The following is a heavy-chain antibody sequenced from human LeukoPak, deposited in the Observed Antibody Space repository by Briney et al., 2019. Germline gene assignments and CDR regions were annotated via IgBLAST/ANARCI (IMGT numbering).Heavy chain of an antibody. CDR3: ARVNGSGSYYDY. D-gene: IGHD3-10*01. J-gene: IGHJ4*02. Sequence: GGSLRLSCAASGFTFSSYAMHWVRQAPGKGLECVSAISNNGGTTYYANSVKGRFTISRDNSKNTLFLQMGSLRAEDMAVYFCARVNGSGSYYDYWGQGTLVTVSS. CDR2: ISNNGGTT. CDR1: GFTFSSYA. V-gene: IGHV3-64*01.